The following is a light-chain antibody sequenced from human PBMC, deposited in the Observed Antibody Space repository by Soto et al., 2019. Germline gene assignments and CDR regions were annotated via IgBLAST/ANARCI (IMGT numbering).Light chain of an antibody. CDR3: QTWGAGTVV. J-gene: IGLJ2*01. V-gene: IGLV4-69*01. Sequence: QSVLTQSLSASASLGASVKLRSTLSSGHTRYAIAWHQQQPEKGPRYLMKLNSDGSHTKGDGIPDRFSGSSSGADRYLTISSLQSEDEADYYCQTWGAGTVVFGGGTKLTVL. CDR2: LNSDGSH. CDR1: SGHTRYA.